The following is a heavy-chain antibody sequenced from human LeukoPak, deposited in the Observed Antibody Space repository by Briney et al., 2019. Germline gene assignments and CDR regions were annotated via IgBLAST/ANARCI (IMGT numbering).Heavy chain of an antibody. J-gene: IGHJ5*02. CDR3: VRESPVAAVGRSWFDP. D-gene: IGHD6-13*01. V-gene: IGHV3-23*01. CDR2: ISGSVGST. Sequence: GGCLRLSCAASGFTFSSYAMSWVRQAPGKGLEWVSAISGSVGSTYYADSVKGRFTISRDNSKNTLYLQMNSLRAEDTAVYYCVRESPVAAVGRSWFDPWGQGTMVTVSS. CDR1: GFTFSSYA.